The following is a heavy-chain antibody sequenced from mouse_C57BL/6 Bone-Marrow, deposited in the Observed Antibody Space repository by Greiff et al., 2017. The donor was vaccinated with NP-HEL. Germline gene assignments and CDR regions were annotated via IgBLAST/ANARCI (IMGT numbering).Heavy chain of an antibody. CDR2: INPNNGGT. CDR3: ARREDYYDYDAAWFAY. Sequence: EVQLQQSGPELVKPGASVKMSCKASGYTFTDYNMHWVKQSHGKSLEWIGYINPNNGGTSYNQKFKGKATLTVNKSSSTAYMELRSLTSEDSAVYYCARREDYYDYDAAWFAYWGQGTLVTVSA. V-gene: IGHV1-22*01. CDR1: GYTFTDYN. D-gene: IGHD2-4*01. J-gene: IGHJ3*01.